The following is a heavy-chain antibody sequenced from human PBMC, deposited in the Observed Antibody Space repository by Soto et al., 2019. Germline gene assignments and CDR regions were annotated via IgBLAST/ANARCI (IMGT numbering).Heavy chain of an antibody. D-gene: IGHD2-21*02. J-gene: IGHJ4*02. Sequence: SETLSLTCTVSGGSISSYYWSWIRQPPGKGLEWIGYIYYSGSTNYNPSLKSRVTISVDTSKNQFSLKLSSVTAADTAVYYCARGRGLGPGDYYFDYWGQGTLVTVSS. CDR2: IYYSGST. CDR1: GGSISSYY. V-gene: IGHV4-59*01. CDR3: ARGRGLGPGDYYFDY.